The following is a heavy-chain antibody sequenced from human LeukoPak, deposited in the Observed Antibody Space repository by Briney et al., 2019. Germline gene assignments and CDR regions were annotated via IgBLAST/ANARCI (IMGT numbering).Heavy chain of an antibody. Sequence: EASVKVSCKASGGTFSSYAISWVRQAPGQGLEWMGRIIPILGIANYAQKFQGRVTITADKSTSTAYMELSSLRSEDTAVYYCATLPDYYGMDVWGQGTTVTVSS. CDR2: IIPILGIA. V-gene: IGHV1-69*04. J-gene: IGHJ6*02. CDR3: ATLPDYYGMDV. CDR1: GGTFSSYA.